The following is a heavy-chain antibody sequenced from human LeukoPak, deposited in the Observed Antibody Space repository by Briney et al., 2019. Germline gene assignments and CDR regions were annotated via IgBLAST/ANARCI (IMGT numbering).Heavy chain of an antibody. J-gene: IGHJ4*02. V-gene: IGHV1-69-2*01. CDR3: ATDPEVLAMVRGVIITQRGN. D-gene: IGHD3-10*01. CDR2: VDPEDGET. CDR1: GYTFTDYY. Sequence: ASVKVSCKVSGYTFTDYYMHWVQQAPGKGLEWMGLVDPEDGETIYAEKFQGRVTITAVTSTDTAYMELSSLRSEDTAVYYCATDPEVLAMVRGVIITQRGNWGQGTLVTVSS.